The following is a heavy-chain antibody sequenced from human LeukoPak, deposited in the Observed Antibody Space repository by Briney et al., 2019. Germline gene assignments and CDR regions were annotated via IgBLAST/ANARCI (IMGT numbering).Heavy chain of an antibody. V-gene: IGHV3-33*08. J-gene: IGHJ4*02. CDR1: GFTFSTYS. Sequence: GGSLRLSCAASGFTFSTYSMNWVRQAPGKGLDWVAMIWSDSSHQYYADSVKGRFTISRDNSKNTLYLQMNSLTAEDTAVYYCATERDSSWTFDSWGQGTLVIVSS. CDR3: ATERDSSWTFDS. D-gene: IGHD6-13*01. CDR2: IWSDSSHQ.